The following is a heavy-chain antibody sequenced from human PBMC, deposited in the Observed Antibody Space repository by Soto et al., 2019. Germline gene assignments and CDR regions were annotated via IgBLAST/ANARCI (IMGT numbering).Heavy chain of an antibody. CDR2: IYHSGST. CDR3: AKNKYYYDSSGHPEF. D-gene: IGHD3-22*01. J-gene: IGHJ4*02. CDR1: GGSINRGPSS. V-gene: IGHV4-30-2*01. Sequence: PSETLSLTCAISGGSINRGPSSFSWIRQPPGKGLEWIGYIYHSGSTYYNPSLKSRVTISLDRSKNQLSLSLNSVTAADTAVYYCAKNKYYYDSSGHPEFWGQGALVTVSS.